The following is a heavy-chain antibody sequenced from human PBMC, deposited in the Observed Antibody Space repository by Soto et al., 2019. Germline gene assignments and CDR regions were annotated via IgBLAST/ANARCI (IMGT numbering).Heavy chain of an antibody. Sequence: ASVKVSCKASGYTFTGDGISWVREAPGQGLEWMGWISAYNGNTNYAQKLQGRVTMTTDTSTSTAYMELRSLRSDDTAVYYCARDQYSSGWSRGWFDPWGQGTLVTVSS. CDR1: GYTFTGDG. D-gene: IGHD6-19*01. V-gene: IGHV1-18*04. CDR3: ARDQYSSGWSRGWFDP. CDR2: ISAYNGNT. J-gene: IGHJ5*02.